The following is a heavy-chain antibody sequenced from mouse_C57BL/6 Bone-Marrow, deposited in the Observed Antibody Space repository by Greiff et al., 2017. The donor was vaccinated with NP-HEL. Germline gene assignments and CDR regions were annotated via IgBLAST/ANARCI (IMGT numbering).Heavy chain of an antibody. CDR1: GFNIKDDY. Sequence: VQLKESGAELVRPGASVKLSCTASGFNIKDDYMHWVQQRPEQGLEWIGWIDPENGDTEYASKFQGKATITADTSSHTAYLQLSSRTSEDTAVYYRNSAVVATNDYWGQGTTLTVSA. CDR3: NSAVVATNDY. CDR2: IDPENGDT. V-gene: IGHV14-4*01. J-gene: IGHJ2*01. D-gene: IGHD1-1*01.